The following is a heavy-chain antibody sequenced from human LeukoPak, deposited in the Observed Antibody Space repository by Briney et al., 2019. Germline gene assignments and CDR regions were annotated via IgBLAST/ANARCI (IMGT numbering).Heavy chain of an antibody. V-gene: IGHV4-31*03. Sequence: SETVSLTCTVSSGSISSGGYYWSWIRQHPGKGLEWIGYIYYSVSTYYNPSLKSRVTISVDTSKNQFSLKLNSVTAADTAVYYCARSIRCTSFDYWGQGTLVSVS. J-gene: IGHJ4*02. D-gene: IGHD2-21*01. CDR3: ARSIRCTSFDY. CDR1: SGSISSGGYY. CDR2: IYYSVST.